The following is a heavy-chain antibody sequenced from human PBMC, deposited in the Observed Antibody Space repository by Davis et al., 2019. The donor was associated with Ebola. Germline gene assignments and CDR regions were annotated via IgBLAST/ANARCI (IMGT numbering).Heavy chain of an antibody. V-gene: IGHV4-34*01. CDR2: INHSGGT. Sequence: SETLSLTCGVYGGSFSGYYWGWIRQPPGKGLEWIGEINHSGGTNYNPSLKSRVTISVDTSKNQFSLRMQSVTAADTAFYYCATYGDYRKNAFDMWGQGTMVTVSS. CDR1: GGSFSGYY. D-gene: IGHD4-17*01. CDR3: ATYGDYRKNAFDM. J-gene: IGHJ3*02.